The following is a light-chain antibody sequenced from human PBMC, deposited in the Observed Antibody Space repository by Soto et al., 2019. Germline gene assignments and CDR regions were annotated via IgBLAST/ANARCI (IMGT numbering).Light chain of an antibody. CDR3: AAWEDSLSGAYV. CDR1: SSNIGNNY. Sequence: QAVLTQPPSASGTPGQRVTVSCSGSSSNIGNNYVFWYQHLPGTAPKLLIYRNDQRPSGVSARFSGSKSGTSASLAISGLRSEDEADYYCAAWEDSLSGAYVFGPGTKLTVL. J-gene: IGLJ1*01. CDR2: RND. V-gene: IGLV1-47*01.